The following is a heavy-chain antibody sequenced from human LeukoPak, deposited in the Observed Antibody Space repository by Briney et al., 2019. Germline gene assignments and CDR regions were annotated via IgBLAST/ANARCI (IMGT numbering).Heavy chain of an antibody. V-gene: IGHV3-23*01. Sequence: GGSLRLSCVSSGFSFSNYAMSWVRQAPGKGLEWVSSISGSGGSTHYADSVKGRFTISRDKTKNTLYPQMNSLRAEDTGVYYCAKSAYYDASGYYREYYFDYWGQGTLVTVSS. CDR2: ISGSGGST. D-gene: IGHD3-22*01. CDR1: GFSFSNYA. CDR3: AKSAYYDASGYYREYYFDY. J-gene: IGHJ4*02.